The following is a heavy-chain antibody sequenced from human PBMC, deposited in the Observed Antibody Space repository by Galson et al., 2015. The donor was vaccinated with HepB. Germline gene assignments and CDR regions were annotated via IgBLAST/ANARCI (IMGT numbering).Heavy chain of an antibody. CDR3: ARDRLIIATTAGSDQ. Sequence: SLRLSCAASGFTSSSYWMSWVRQVPGKGLEWVANIKQDGSETKYVDSAKGRFTIFRDNAKNSLYLQMNSLRVEDTAVYYCARDRLIIATTAGSDQWGPGALVAVSS. CDR2: IKQDGSET. V-gene: IGHV3-7*01. J-gene: IGHJ4*02. CDR1: GFTSSSYW. D-gene: IGHD1-7*01.